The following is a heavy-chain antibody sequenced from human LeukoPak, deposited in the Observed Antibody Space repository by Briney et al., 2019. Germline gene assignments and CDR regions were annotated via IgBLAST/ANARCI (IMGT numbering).Heavy chain of an antibody. J-gene: IGHJ4*02. CDR2: INPNSGGT. Sequence: ASVKVSCKASGYTFTGYYMHWVRRAPGQGLEWMGWINPNSGGTNYAQKFQGRVTMTRDTSISTAYMELSRLRSDDTAVYYCARAGCSSTSCYNYWGQGTLVTVSS. V-gene: IGHV1-2*02. D-gene: IGHD2-2*02. CDR1: GYTFTGYY. CDR3: ARAGCSSTSCYNY.